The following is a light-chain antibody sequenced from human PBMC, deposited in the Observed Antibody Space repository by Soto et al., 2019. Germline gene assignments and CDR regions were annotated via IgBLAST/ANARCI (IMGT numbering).Light chain of an antibody. CDR1: SSDIGGYNY. V-gene: IGLV2-11*01. J-gene: IGLJ2*01. Sequence: QSALTQPRSVSGSPGQSVTISCTGSSSDIGGYNYVSWYQQHPGKVPKLMIYDVSKRPPGVPDRFSGSKSGNTASLTISGLQDEDEADYYCCSYAGSYTLIFGGGTKLTVL. CDR3: CSYAGSYTLI. CDR2: DVS.